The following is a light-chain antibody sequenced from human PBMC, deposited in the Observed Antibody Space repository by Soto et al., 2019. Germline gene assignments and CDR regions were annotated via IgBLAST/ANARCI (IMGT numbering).Light chain of an antibody. CDR2: AAS. Sequence: DLQMTQSPSSLSASVGDIVTITCRASQSINSYLHWYQQIPGNAAKLLIYAASSLQSGVPSMFSGSGSETDFTLTISSLQPEDFATNYCQQSYSTPYTFGQGTKLEIK. CDR1: QSINSY. J-gene: IGKJ2*01. V-gene: IGKV1-39*01. CDR3: QQSYSTPYT.